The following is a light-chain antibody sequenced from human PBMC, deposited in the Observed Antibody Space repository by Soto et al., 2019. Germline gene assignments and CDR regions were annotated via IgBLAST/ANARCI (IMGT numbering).Light chain of an antibody. CDR2: AAS. J-gene: IGKJ5*01. CDR3: QKYSSVIT. Sequence: DIQMTQSPSSLSASVGDRVTITCRASQGISNFLAWYQQKPGKVPKLLISAASTLQSGVPSRFSVSGSGTDFTRTITSLQPEDVATYYCQKYSSVITFGQGKRLEIK. CDR1: QGISNF. V-gene: IGKV1-27*01.